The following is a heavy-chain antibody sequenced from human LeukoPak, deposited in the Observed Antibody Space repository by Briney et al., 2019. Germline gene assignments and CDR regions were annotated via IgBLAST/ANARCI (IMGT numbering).Heavy chain of an antibody. Sequence: GGSLRLSCAASGFTFSSYAMHWVRQAPGKGLEWVAVISYDGSNKYYVDSVKGRFTISRDNSKNTLYLQMNSLRAEDTAVYYCARQVGATYFDYWGQGTLVTVSS. CDR3: ARQVGATYFDY. CDR2: ISYDGSNK. J-gene: IGHJ4*02. D-gene: IGHD1-26*01. CDR1: GFTFSSYA. V-gene: IGHV3-30*04.